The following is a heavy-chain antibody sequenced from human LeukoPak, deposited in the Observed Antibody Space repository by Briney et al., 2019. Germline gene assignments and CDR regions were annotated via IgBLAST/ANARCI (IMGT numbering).Heavy chain of an antibody. CDR3: AIDPNWGTHS. CDR2: IGSSGGGI. CDR1: GFTFSTYT. J-gene: IGHJ4*02. V-gene: IGHV3-23*01. Sequence: GGSLRLSCAASGFTFSTYTMYWVRHPPGKGLEWVSIIGSSGGGIHYADSVKGRFTISRDNSKDALYLQMNSLRVEDTAVYYCAIDPNWGTHSWGQGVLVTVSS. D-gene: IGHD7-27*01.